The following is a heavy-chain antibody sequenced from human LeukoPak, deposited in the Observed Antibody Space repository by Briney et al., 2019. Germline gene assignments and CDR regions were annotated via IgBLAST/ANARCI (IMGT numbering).Heavy chain of an antibody. J-gene: IGHJ4*02. V-gene: IGHV3-23*01. CDR2: ISGSGGST. CDR3: AKDGGYSGIQYYFDY. Sequence: GGSLRLSCAASGFTFSSYAMSWVRQAPGKGLEWDSAISGSGGSTYYADSVKGRFTISRDNSKNTLYLQMNSLRAEDTAVYYCAKDGGYSGIQYYFDYWGQGTLVTVSS. D-gene: IGHD5-12*01. CDR1: GFTFSSYA.